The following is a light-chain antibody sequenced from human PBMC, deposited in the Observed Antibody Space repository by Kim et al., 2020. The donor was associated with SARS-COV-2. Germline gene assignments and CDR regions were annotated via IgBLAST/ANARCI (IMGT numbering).Light chain of an antibody. Sequence: AIQMTQSPSSLSASVGDRVTITCRASQGIRNHLGRYQQKPGRAPNLLIYATSTLQSGVPSRFSGSGAGTDFTLTISSLQPEDVATYYCLQNYDYPLTFGGGTKV. CDR3: LQNYDYPLT. CDR2: ATS. CDR1: QGIRNH. V-gene: IGKV1-6*01. J-gene: IGKJ4*01.